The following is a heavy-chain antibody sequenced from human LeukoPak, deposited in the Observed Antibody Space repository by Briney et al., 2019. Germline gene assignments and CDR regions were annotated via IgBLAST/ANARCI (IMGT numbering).Heavy chain of an antibody. J-gene: IGHJ4*02. Sequence: GGSLRLSCAASGFTFSSYAMSWVRQAPGKGLEWVSAISGSGGSTYYADSVKGRFTISRDNSKNTPYLQMNSLRAEDTAVYYCAKPSWGLGELLSDWGQGNLVNVSS. D-gene: IGHD3-10*01. CDR2: ISGSGGST. V-gene: IGHV3-23*01. CDR3: AKPSWGLGELLSD. CDR1: GFTFSSYA.